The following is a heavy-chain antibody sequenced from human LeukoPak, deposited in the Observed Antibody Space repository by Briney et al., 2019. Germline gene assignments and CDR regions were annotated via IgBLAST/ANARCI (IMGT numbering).Heavy chain of an antibody. Sequence: SETLSLTCAVYGGSFSGYYWSWIRQPPGKGLEWIGEINHSGSTNYDPSLKSRVTISVDTSKNQFSLKLSSVTAADTAVYYCARDPDFWSGYPYYFDYWGQGTLVTVSS. CDR3: ARDPDFWSGYPYYFDY. CDR1: GGSFSGYY. D-gene: IGHD3-3*01. CDR2: INHSGST. J-gene: IGHJ4*02. V-gene: IGHV4-34*01.